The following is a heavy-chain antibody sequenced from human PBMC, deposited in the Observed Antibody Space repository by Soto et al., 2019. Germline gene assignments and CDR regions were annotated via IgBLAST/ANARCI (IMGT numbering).Heavy chain of an antibody. CDR1: GYTFTSYD. CDR2: MNPNSGNT. J-gene: IGHJ6*03. Sequence: ASVKVSCKASGYTFTSYDINWVRQATGQGLEWMGWMNPNSGNTGYAQKFQGRVTMTRNTSISTAYKDLSSLRSEDTAVYYCARGSIAVAGEQYYYYMDVWGKGTTVTVSS. V-gene: IGHV1-8*01. D-gene: IGHD6-19*01. CDR3: ARGSIAVAGEQYYYYMDV.